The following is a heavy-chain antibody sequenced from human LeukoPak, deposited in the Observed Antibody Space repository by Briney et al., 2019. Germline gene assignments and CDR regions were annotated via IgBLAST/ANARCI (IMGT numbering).Heavy chain of an antibody. CDR3: ATYYSGYESFDY. Sequence: ASVKVSCKVSGYTLTELSMHWVRQAPGKGLEWMGGFDPEDGETIYAQKFQGRVTMTEDTSTDTAYMELSSLRSEDTAVYYCATYYSGYESFDYWGQGTLVTVSS. J-gene: IGHJ4*02. D-gene: IGHD5-12*01. CDR2: FDPEDGET. CDR1: GYTLTELS. V-gene: IGHV1-24*01.